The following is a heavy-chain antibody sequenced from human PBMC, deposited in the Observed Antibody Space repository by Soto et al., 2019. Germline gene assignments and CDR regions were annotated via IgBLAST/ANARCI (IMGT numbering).Heavy chain of an antibody. CDR1: GFTFSSYA. J-gene: IGHJ4*02. Sequence: QVQLVESGGGVVQPGRSLRLSCAASGFTFSSYAMHWVRQAPGKGLEWVAVMSYDGSNKYYADSVKGRFTTSRDNSKNTLYLQMNTLRAEDTAVYYCARHKSPYSSACHNRHFDYWCQGTLVTVSS. D-gene: IGHD6-19*01. CDR3: ARHKSPYSSACHNRHFDY. V-gene: IGHV3-30-3*01. CDR2: MSYDGSNK.